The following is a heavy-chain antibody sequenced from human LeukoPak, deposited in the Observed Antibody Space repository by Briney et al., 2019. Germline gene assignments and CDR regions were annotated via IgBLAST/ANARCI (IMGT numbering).Heavy chain of an antibody. V-gene: IGHV3-48*03. Sequence: GGSLRLSCAASGFTFSSYEMNWVRQAPGKGLEWVSYISSSGSTIYYADSVKGRFTISRDNSKNTLYLQMNSLRAEDTAVYYCAKATLYSSSWYLDYWGQGTLVTVSS. CDR2: ISSSGSTI. CDR1: GFTFSSYE. D-gene: IGHD6-13*01. J-gene: IGHJ4*02. CDR3: AKATLYSSSWYLDY.